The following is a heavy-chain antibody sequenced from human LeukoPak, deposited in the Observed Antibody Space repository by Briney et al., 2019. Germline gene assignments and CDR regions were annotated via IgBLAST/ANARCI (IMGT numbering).Heavy chain of an antibody. CDR2: IYYSGST. CDR3: VRGETGFGELLPNYFDY. J-gene: IGHJ4*02. CDR1: GGSISSGGYY. Sequence: SQTLSLTCTVSGGSISSGGYYWSWIRQHPGKGLEWIGYIYYSGSTYYNPSLKSRVTISADTSKNQFSLKLSSVTAADTAVYYCVRGETGFGELLPNYFDYWGQGTLVTVSS. D-gene: IGHD3-10*01. V-gene: IGHV4-31*03.